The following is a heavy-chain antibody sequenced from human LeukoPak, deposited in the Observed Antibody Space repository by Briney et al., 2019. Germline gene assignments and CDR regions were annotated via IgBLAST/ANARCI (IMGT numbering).Heavy chain of an antibody. D-gene: IGHD2-2*01. Sequence: GGSLRLSCAASGFTFSSYAMSWARQAPGKGLEWVSAISGSGGSTYYADSVKGRFTISRDNSKNTLYLQMNSLRAEDTAEYYCAKAVPAAMAFDYWGQGTLVTVSS. J-gene: IGHJ4*02. CDR2: ISGSGGST. CDR3: AKAVPAAMAFDY. CDR1: GFTFSSYA. V-gene: IGHV3-23*01.